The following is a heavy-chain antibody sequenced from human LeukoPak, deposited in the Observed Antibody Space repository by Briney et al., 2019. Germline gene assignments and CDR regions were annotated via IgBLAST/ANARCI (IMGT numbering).Heavy chain of an antibody. CDR2: IYHSGGT. D-gene: IGHD4-23*01. V-gene: IGHV4-38-2*02. CDR1: GYSITSGYY. CDR3: ARVLSGGNSGAHY. Sequence: SETLSLTCTVSGYSITSGYYWGWIRQPPGKGLEWIGSIYHSGGTYYNPSLKSRVTISIDTSKNQFSLKLSSVTAADTAMYYCARVLSGGNSGAHYWGQGTLVTVSS. J-gene: IGHJ4*02.